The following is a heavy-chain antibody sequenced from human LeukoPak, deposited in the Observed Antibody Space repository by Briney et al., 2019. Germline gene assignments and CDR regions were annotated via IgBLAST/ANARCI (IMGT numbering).Heavy chain of an antibody. V-gene: IGHV1-46*01. CDR1: GYIFTNYY. CDR3: ARDASTAGYTFQF. J-gene: IGHJ4*02. CDR2: INPTGGST. Sequence: ASVRVSCKASGYIFTNYYIHWVRQAPGQGLEWMGVINPTGGSTSYAQNFQDRATMITDTSTSTVYMDLNSLRSEDTAMYFCARDASTAGYTFQFWGQGSPVIVSS. D-gene: IGHD5-24*01.